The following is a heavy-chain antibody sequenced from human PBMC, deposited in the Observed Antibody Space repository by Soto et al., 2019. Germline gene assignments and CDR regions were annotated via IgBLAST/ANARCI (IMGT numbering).Heavy chain of an antibody. Sequence: SETLSLTCTVSGDSISAGGFYWTWIRQHPEKGLEWIGYMSYSGATYSNPSLKNRIFISLDTTKNEFSLKLSSVTAADTAKYYCARANVQRVLAYWGRGCLVPVSS. D-gene: IGHD3-3*01. J-gene: IGHJ4*02. CDR3: ARANVQRVLAY. CDR1: GDSISAGGFY. CDR2: MSYSGAT. V-gene: IGHV4-31*03.